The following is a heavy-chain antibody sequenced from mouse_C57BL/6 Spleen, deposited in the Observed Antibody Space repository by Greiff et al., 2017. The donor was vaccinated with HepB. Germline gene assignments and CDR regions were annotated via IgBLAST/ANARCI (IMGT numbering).Heavy chain of an antibody. D-gene: IGHD3-2*02. CDR3: ARGRGSDSSVDY. V-gene: IGHV1-64*01. Sequence: VQLQQSGAELVKPGASVKLSCKASGYTFTSYWMHWVKQRPGQGLEWIGMIHPNSGSTNYNEKFKSKATLTVDKSSSTAYMQLSSLTSEDSAVYYCARGRGSDSSVDYWGQGTTLTVSS. CDR1: GYTFTSYW. J-gene: IGHJ2*01. CDR2: IHPNSGST.